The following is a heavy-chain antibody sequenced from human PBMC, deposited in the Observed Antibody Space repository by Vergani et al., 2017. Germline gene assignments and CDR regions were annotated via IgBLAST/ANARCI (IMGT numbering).Heavy chain of an antibody. Sequence: QVHLVESGGGGVQPGRFLTLSCVALGFNFRGPGMHWVRQAPGKGVEWVAMISYDGDRRDYGDFAKGRFTISGDSSKTVYLQMNSLRVEDTAMYFCAKDLSYSTAWPHFDSRGQGTLVTVSA. CDR2: ISYDGDRR. V-gene: IGHV3-30*18. CDR3: AKDLSYSTAWPHFDS. J-gene: IGHJ4*02. D-gene: IGHD4-11*01. CDR1: GFNFRGPG.